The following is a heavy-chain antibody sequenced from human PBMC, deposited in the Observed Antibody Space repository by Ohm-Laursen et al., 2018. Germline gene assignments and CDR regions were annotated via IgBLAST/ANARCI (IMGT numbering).Heavy chain of an antibody. CDR1: GGSISFYY. D-gene: IGHD2-15*01. V-gene: IGHV4-59*12. J-gene: IGHJ4*02. Sequence: PSQTLSLTCIVSGGSISFYYWSWIRQPPGKGLEWIGYVYYSGETNYNPSLKSRLTMSVDTSKNEFSLKLSSVTAADTAVYYCARGSGGGSCCDHHFDYWGQGTLVTVSS. CDR2: VYYSGET. CDR3: ARGSGGGSCCDHHFDY.